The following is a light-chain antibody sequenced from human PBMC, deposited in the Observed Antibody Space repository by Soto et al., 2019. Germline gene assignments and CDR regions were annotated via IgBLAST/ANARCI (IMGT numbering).Light chain of an antibody. Sequence: QTVVTQEPSLTVSPGGTVTLTCASSTGAVTSHYYPNWFQQKPGQAPRALIYRTDNKHSWTPARFSGSLLVGKAALTLSGVQPEDEADYYCLLYYGGAQPWVFGGGTKLTVL. V-gene: IGLV7-43*01. CDR2: RTD. J-gene: IGLJ3*02. CDR1: TGAVTSHYY. CDR3: LLYYGGAQPWV.